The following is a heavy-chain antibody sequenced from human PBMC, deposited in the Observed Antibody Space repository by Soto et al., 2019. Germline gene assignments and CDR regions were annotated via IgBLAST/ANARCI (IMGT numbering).Heavy chain of an antibody. CDR3: ARTYCSGGSCYPEIMVSDAFDI. CDR2: INWNGGST. Sequence: GGSLRLSCAASGFTFDDYGMSWVRQAPGKGLEWVSGINWNGGSTGYADSVKGRFTISRDNAKNSLYLQMNSLRAEDTALYHCARTYCSGGSCYPEIMVSDAFDIWGQGTMVTVSS. CDR1: GFTFDDYG. D-gene: IGHD2-15*01. V-gene: IGHV3-20*01. J-gene: IGHJ3*02.